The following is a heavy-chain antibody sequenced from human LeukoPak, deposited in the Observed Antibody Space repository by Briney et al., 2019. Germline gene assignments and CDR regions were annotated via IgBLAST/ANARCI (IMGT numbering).Heavy chain of an antibody. D-gene: IGHD3-16*02. J-gene: IGHJ4*02. CDR1: GYSFTSYW. Sequence: GESLKISCKGSGYSFTSYWIGWVRQMPGKGLEWMGIIYPGDSDTRYSPSFQGQVTISADKSISTAYLQWSSLKASDTAMYYCAGWENYDYVWGSYRLADWGQGTLVTVSS. V-gene: IGHV5-51*01. CDR2: IYPGDSDT. CDR3: AGWENYDYVWGSYRLAD.